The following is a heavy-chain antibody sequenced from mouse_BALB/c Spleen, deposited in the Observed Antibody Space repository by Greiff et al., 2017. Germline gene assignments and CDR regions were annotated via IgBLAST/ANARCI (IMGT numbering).Heavy chain of an antibody. CDR1: GFTFSSYW. V-gene: IGHV6-6*02. CDR3: TRRYNYYAMDY. Sequence: EVKLMESGGGLVQPGGSMKLSCVASGFTFSSYWMSWVRQSPEKGLEWVAEIRLKSDNYATHYAESVKGKFTISRDDSKSRLYLQMNSLRAEDTGIYYCTRRYNYYAMDYWGQGTSVTVSS. CDR2: IRLKSDNYAT. J-gene: IGHJ4*01. D-gene: IGHD2-14*01.